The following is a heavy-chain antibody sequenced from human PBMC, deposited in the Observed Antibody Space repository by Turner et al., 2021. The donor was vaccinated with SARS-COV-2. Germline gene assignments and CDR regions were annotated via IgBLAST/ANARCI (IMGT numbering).Heavy chain of an antibody. J-gene: IGHJ4*02. CDR1: GFTFSSFG. D-gene: IGHD4-4*01. CDR2: TSYDVSNK. Sequence: QVHLVESGGRVVQPGRSLRLSCSASGFTFSSFGMHWVRQAPGKGLEWVAVTSYDVSNKYYADSVKGRFTISRDNSKNTLYLQMNSLRAEDTAVYYCAKQQGLYSNPMYYFDYWGQGTLVTVSS. CDR3: AKQQGLYSNPMYYFDY. V-gene: IGHV3-30*18.